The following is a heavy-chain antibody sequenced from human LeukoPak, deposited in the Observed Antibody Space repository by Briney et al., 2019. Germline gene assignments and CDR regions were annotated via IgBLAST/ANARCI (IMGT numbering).Heavy chain of an antibody. V-gene: IGHV1-69*13. CDR3: ASYGPLNYFDY. Sequence: ASVKVSCKASGGTFSSYAISWVRQAPGQGLEWMGGIIPIFGTANYAQKFQGRVTITADESTSTAYMELSSLRSEDMAVYYCASYGPLNYFDYWGQGTLVTVSS. D-gene: IGHD3-10*01. CDR1: GGTFSSYA. CDR2: IIPIFGTA. J-gene: IGHJ4*02.